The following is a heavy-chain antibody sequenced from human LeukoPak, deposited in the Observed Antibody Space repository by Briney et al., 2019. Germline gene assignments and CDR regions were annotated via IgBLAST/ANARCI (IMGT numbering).Heavy chain of an antibody. Sequence: ASVKVSCKASGYTFTSYDINWVRQATGQGLEWMGWMNPNSGNTGYAQKFQGRVTMTRNTSISTAYMELSSLRSEDTAVYYCARTIGYYGSGSYYNPREIYYYYYYMDVWGKGTTVTISS. D-gene: IGHD3-10*01. J-gene: IGHJ6*03. V-gene: IGHV1-8*01. CDR1: GYTFTSYD. CDR2: MNPNSGNT. CDR3: ARTIGYYGSGSYYNPREIYYYYYYMDV.